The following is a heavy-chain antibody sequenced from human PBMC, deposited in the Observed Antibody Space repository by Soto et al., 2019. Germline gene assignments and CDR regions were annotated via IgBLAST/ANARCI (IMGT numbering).Heavy chain of an antibody. D-gene: IGHD3-10*01. CDR3: ARVWGGAFDI. J-gene: IGHJ3*02. Sequence: SETLSLTCAVSGGSISSDTYSWGWIRQHPGKGLEWIGYIYYSGSTNYNPSLKSRVTISVDTSKNQFSLKLSSVTAADTAVYYCARVWGGAFDIWGQGTMVTVSS. V-gene: IGHV4-61*01. CDR2: IYYSGST. CDR1: GGSISSDTYS.